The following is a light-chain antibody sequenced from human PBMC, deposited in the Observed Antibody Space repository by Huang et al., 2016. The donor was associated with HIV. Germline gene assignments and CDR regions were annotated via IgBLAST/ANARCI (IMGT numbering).Light chain of an antibody. J-gene: IGKJ2*01. Sequence: RVTITCRTSQGISSWLAWYQQKPGKAPKHLIYAASSLQSGVPSSFSGSGSGTDFTLTISSLQPEDFGTYYCQQGNNSPFTFGQGTKLDIK. CDR2: AAS. CDR1: QGISSW. V-gene: IGKV1D-12*01. CDR3: QQGNNSPFT.